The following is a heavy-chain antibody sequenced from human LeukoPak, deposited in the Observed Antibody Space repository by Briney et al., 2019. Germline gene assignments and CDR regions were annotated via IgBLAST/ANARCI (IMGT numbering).Heavy chain of an antibody. CDR2: INPSGGST. V-gene: IGHV1-46*03. D-gene: IGHD3-10*01. Sequence: ASMKVSCKASGYTFTSDYMHWLRHGPGQGLDWMGIINPSGGSTSYAQKFQGKVTMTRATSTSTVYMELGSLRYEETAVYYGARVGSYYGSGRNFDYWGQGTLVTVSS. CDR1: GYTFTSDY. J-gene: IGHJ4*02. CDR3: ARVGSYYGSGRNFDY.